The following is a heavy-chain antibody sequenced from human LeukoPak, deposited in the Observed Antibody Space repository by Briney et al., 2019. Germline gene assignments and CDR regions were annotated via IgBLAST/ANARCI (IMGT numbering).Heavy chain of an antibody. J-gene: IGHJ4*02. Sequence: ASVKVSCKASGYTFTSYGISWVRQAPGQGLEWMGWISAYNGNTNYAQKLQGRVTMTTDTSTSTAYMELRSLRSDDTAVYYCAREDRIQYSSSWSDYWGQGTLVTVSS. CDR2: ISAYNGNT. D-gene: IGHD6-13*01. V-gene: IGHV1-18*01. CDR3: AREDRIQYSSSWSDY. CDR1: GYTFTSYG.